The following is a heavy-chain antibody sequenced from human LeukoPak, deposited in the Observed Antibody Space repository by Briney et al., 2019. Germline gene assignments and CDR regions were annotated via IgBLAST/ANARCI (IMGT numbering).Heavy chain of an antibody. Sequence: KTGGSLRLSCAASGFTFSSYSMNWVRQAPGKGLEWVSSISSSSSYIYYADSVKGRFTISRDNAKNSLYLQMNGLRAEDTAVYYCARGSKWELQYYFDYWGQGTLVTVSS. J-gene: IGHJ4*02. CDR1: GFTFSSYS. V-gene: IGHV3-21*01. CDR2: ISSSSSYI. CDR3: ARGSKWELQYYFDY. D-gene: IGHD1-26*01.